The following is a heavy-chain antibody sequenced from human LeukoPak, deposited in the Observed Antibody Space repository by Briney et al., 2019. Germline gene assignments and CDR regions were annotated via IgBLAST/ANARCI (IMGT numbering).Heavy chain of an antibody. Sequence: GGSLRLSCAASRFTFSSYAMSWVRQAPGKGLEWVSAISGSGGSTYYADSVKGRFTISRDNSKNTLYLQMNSLRAEDTAVYYCATTYGDYVFDYWGQGTLVTVSS. D-gene: IGHD4-17*01. V-gene: IGHV3-23*01. CDR3: ATTYGDYVFDY. CDR2: ISGSGGST. J-gene: IGHJ4*02. CDR1: RFTFSSYA.